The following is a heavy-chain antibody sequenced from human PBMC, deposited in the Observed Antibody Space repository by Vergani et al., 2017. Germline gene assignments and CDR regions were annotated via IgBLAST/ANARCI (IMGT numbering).Heavy chain of an antibody. CDR3: ARGSSGFFTLTSPNWFDP. D-gene: IGHD3-3*01. CDR2: ISNSGNTI. J-gene: IGHJ5*02. Sequence: QGQLVESGGGLVKPGGSLRLSCAASRFDFSDYYMSWIRQAPGKGLEWISYISNSGNTINYADSVKGRFIVSRDNAKKSLYLQMNSLRVEDTAVYYCARGSSGFFTLTSPNWFDPWGEGTLVTVS. V-gene: IGHV3-11*04. CDR1: RFDFSDYY.